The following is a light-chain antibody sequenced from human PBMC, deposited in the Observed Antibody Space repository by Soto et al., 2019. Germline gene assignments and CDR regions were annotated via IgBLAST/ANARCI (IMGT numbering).Light chain of an antibody. Sequence: EIALTQSPGTLSLSPGERATLSCRASQGIGSKYLAWYQQKPGQAPRLLIYAASSRATGIPDRFRGSGSGSPFTTTMSILVPKDFSSCDGQQYPNSPGITSGKETRLPIK. CDR1: QGIGSKY. J-gene: IGKJ5*01. V-gene: IGKV3-20*01. CDR2: AAS. CDR3: QQYPNSPGIT.